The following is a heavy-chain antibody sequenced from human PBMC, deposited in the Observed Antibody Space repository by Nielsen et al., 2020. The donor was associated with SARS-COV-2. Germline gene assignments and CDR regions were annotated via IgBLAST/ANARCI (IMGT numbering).Heavy chain of an antibody. CDR1: GGSFSGYY. J-gene: IGHJ4*02. V-gene: IGHV4-34*01. Sequence: SETLSLTCAVYGGSFSGYYWSWIRQPPGKGLEWIGEINHSGSTNYNPSLKSRVTISEDTSKNQFSLKLSSVTAADTAVYYCARHRGVVVPAATDYWGQGTLVTVSS. D-gene: IGHD2-2*01. CDR3: ARHRGVVVPAATDY. CDR2: INHSGST.